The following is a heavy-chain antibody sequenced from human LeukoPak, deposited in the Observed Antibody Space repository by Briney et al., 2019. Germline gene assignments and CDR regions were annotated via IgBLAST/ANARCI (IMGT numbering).Heavy chain of an antibody. CDR2: IYHSGDT. V-gene: IGHV4-4*02. D-gene: IGHD1-1*01. J-gene: IGHJ6*02. CDR3: ASLSTGTREDV. CDR1: GDSISSGNW. Sequence: SGTLSLTCAVSGDSISSGNWWSWVRQPPGKGLEWIGEIYHSGDTNYNPSLKSRVTISVDKSNNQFSLKLNSVTAADTAFYYCASLSTGTREDVWGQGTTVTVSS.